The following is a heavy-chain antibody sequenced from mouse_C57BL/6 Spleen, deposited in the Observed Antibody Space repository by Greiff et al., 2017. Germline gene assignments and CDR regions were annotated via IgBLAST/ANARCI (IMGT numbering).Heavy chain of an antibody. Sequence: VQLQQSGAELVKPGASVKLSCTASGFNIKDYYMHWVKQRTEQGLAWIGRIAPDDGETKYAPTFQGKATITADTSSNTAYLQLSSLTSEDTAVYYCARRDDYDVGYAMDDWGQGTSVTVSS. CDR2: IAPDDGET. CDR1: GFNIKDYY. CDR3: ARRDDYDVGYAMDD. V-gene: IGHV14-2*01. D-gene: IGHD2-4*01. J-gene: IGHJ4*01.